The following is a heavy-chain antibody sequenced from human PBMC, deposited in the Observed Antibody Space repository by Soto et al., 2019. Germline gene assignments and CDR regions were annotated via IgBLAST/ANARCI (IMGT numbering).Heavy chain of an antibody. Sequence: SVKVSCKASGGTFSSYAISWVRQAPGQGLEWMGGIIPIFGTANYAQKFQGRVTITADESTSTAYMELSSLRSEDTAVYYCASAPYYDIMTGHNRAGYYYYGLDVWGQGTTVTVSS. CDR2: IIPIFGTA. V-gene: IGHV1-69*13. CDR1: GGTFSSYA. D-gene: IGHD3-9*01. J-gene: IGHJ6*02. CDR3: ASAPYYDIMTGHNRAGYYYYGLDV.